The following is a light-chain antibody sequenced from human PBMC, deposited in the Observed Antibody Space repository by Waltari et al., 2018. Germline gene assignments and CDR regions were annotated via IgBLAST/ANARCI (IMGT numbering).Light chain of an antibody. CDR1: SSNIGSNT. J-gene: IGLJ3*02. CDR3: AAWDDSLSAWV. V-gene: IGLV1-44*01. CDR2: TNN. Sequence: QSVLTQPPSASGTPGQRVTISCSGSSSNIGSNTANWYQQLPGTAPKLLIYTNNQRPSGIPDRFSGSKSGTSASLAISGLQSEDEADYYCAAWDDSLSAWVFGGGTKLTVL.